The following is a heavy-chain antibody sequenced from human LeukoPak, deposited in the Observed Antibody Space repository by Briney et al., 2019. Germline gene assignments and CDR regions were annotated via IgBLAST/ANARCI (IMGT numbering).Heavy chain of an antibody. D-gene: IGHD3-10*01. J-gene: IGHJ5*02. CDR3: VRRDFYGSGTYYNQRTWFDP. Sequence: GESLKISCKGSGYSFTSYWIGWVRQMPGKGLEWMGTIYPGDSDTRYSPSFQGQVTISADKTISTAYLQWSSLKASETAMYYCVRRDFYGSGTYYNQRTWFDPWGQGTLVTVSS. CDR1: GYSFTSYW. CDR2: IYPGDSDT. V-gene: IGHV5-51*01.